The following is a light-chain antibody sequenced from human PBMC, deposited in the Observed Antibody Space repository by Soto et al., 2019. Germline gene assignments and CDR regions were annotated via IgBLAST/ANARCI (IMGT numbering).Light chain of an antibody. J-gene: IGLJ2*01. V-gene: IGLV2-14*01. CDR3: SSYTSSSNSVI. CDR2: EVT. Sequence: QSVLTQPASVSGSPGQSITISCTGTSSDVGGYKYVSWYQQHPDKVPKLMIYEVTNRPSGVSPRFSGSKSGNTASLTISGLQAEDEADYYCSSYTSSSNSVIFGGGTKVTVL. CDR1: SSDVGGYKY.